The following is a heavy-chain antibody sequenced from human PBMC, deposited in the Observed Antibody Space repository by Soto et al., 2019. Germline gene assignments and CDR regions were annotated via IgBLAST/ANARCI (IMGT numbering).Heavy chain of an antibody. CDR2: IYYSGST. Sequence: SETLSLTCTVSGGSISNGGYYWTWIRQRPGKGLEWIGYIYYSGSTYYNQSLKSRLTISVDTSKNQFSLKLTSVTAADTAVYYCARDVTDFWSGHEGMDVWGQGTTVTVSS. CDR3: ARDVTDFWSGHEGMDV. V-gene: IGHV4-31*03. D-gene: IGHD3-3*01. J-gene: IGHJ6*02. CDR1: GGSISNGGYY.